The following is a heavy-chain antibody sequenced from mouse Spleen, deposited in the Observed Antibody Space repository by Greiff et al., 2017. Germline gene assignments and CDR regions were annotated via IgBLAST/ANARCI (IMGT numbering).Heavy chain of an antibody. D-gene: IGHD2-14*01. CDR1: GYSFTDYN. V-gene: IGHV1-39*01. J-gene: IGHJ4*01. CDR3: ARKAIYRYSMDY. Sequence: VQLQQSGPELVKPGASVNITCKASGYSFTDYNMNWVKQSIGKSLEWIGVINPNYGTTSYNQKFKGKATLTVDQSSSTDYMQLNGLTSEDSAVYYYARKAIYRYSMDYWGQGTSVTVSS. CDR2: INPNYGTT.